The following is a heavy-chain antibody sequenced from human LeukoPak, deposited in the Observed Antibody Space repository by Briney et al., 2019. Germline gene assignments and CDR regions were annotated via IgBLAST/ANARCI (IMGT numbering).Heavy chain of an antibody. D-gene: IGHD3-10*01. CDR1: GGTFSSYA. Sequence: SVKASCKASGGTFSSYAISWVRQAPGQGLEWMGRIIPILGIANYAQKFQGRVTITADKSPSTAYMELSSLRSEDTAVYYCARGSTFDYYYGSGSYYNGVDYWGQGTLVTVSS. J-gene: IGHJ4*02. CDR2: IIPILGIA. CDR3: ARGSTFDYYYGSGSYYNGVDY. V-gene: IGHV1-69*04.